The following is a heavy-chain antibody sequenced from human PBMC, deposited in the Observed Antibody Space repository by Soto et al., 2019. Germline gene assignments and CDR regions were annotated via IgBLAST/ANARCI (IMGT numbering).Heavy chain of an antibody. J-gene: IGHJ4*02. V-gene: IGHV3-74*01. CDR2: IKNDGSGA. CDR1: GFTFSRYW. Sequence: EVQLVESGGGLVQPGGSLRLSCAASGFTFSRYWMQWVRKGPGKGLEWVSRIKNDGSGATYADSVEGRFTISRDNAKNTLYLQMNSLRVEDMAVYYCARDRDGPGGTIDYWGQGNLVTVSS. D-gene: IGHD1-26*01. CDR3: ARDRDGPGGTIDY.